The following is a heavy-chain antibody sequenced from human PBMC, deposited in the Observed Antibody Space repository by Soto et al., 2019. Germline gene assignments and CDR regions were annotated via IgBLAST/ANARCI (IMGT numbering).Heavy chain of an antibody. CDR1: GYTFTNYA. Sequence: ALVKGSRKGFGYTFTNYAIPLVGPAPRQRLEWMGWINAGNGNTKYSQKFQGRVTITRDTSASTVYMELNSLKSEDTAVYYCSTDHDGSGSYYIALCTWGQGTLVTVSS. CDR3: STDHDGSGSYYIALCT. J-gene: IGHJ5*02. D-gene: IGHD3-10*01. V-gene: IGHV1-3*01. CDR2: INAGNGNT.